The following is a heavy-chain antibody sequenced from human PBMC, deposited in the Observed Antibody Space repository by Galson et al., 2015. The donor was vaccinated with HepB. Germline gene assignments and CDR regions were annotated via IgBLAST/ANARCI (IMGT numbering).Heavy chain of an antibody. D-gene: IGHD1-1*01. J-gene: IGHJ6*02. CDR2: IIPILGIA. CDR1: GGTFSSYT. V-gene: IGHV1-69*02. Sequence: SVKVSCKASGGTFSSYTISWVRQAPGQGLEWMGRIIPILGIANYAQKFQGRVTITADKSTSTAYMELSSLRSEDTAVYYCASSRYPPGLYYYYGMDVWGQGTTVTVSS. CDR3: ASSRYPPGLYYYYGMDV.